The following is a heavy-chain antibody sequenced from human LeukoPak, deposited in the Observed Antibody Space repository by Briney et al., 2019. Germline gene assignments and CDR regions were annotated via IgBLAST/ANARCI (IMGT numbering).Heavy chain of an antibody. J-gene: IGHJ4*02. CDR3: ARVASRSFDY. V-gene: IGHV1-8*03. D-gene: IGHD2-15*01. CDR2: MDSNSGNT. CDR1: GYTFTSYG. Sequence: ASVKVSCKASGYTFTSYGISWVRQAPGQGLEWMGWMDSNSGNTGYAQKFQGRLTITRITSISTAYMELSSLRSEDTAVYYCARVASRSFDYWGQGTLVTVSS.